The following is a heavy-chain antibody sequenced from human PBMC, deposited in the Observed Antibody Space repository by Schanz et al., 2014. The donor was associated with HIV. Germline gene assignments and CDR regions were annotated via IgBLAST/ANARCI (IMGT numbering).Heavy chain of an antibody. V-gene: IGHV3-7*01. CDR1: GFSFSNSA. Sequence: VQLVESGGGVVQPGRSLRLSCAASGFSFSNSAMTWVRQAPGKGLEWVTNIKQDGSEKYYVDSVKGRFTISRDNSKNTLYPQMNSLRAEDTAVYYCARDAASHSYGSTMDVWGQGTTVTVSS. J-gene: IGHJ6*02. CDR2: IKQDGSEK. CDR3: ARDAASHSYGSTMDV. D-gene: IGHD5-18*01.